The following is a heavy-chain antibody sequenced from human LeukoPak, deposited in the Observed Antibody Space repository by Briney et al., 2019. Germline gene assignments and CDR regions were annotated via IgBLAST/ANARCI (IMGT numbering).Heavy chain of an antibody. Sequence: GGPLRLSCAASGFTFSSYAMSWVRQAPGKGLEWVSAISGSGGSTYYADSVKGRFTISRDNSKNTLYLQMNSLRAEDTAVYYCAKDTGSRYYFDYWGQGTLVTVSS. CDR1: GFTFSSYA. CDR3: AKDTGSRYYFDY. CDR2: ISGSGGST. V-gene: IGHV3-23*01. J-gene: IGHJ4*02.